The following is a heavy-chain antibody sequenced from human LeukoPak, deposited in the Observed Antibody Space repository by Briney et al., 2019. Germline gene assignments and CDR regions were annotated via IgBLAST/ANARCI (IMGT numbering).Heavy chain of an antibody. V-gene: IGHV3-30-3*01. J-gene: IGHJ4*02. CDR1: GFTFSSYA. CDR3: ARDPGANDGGPLDY. D-gene: IGHD1-1*01. CDR2: ISYDGSNK. Sequence: GGSLRLSCAASGFTFSSYAMHWVRQAPGKGLEWVAVISYDGSNKYYADSVKGRFTISRDNSKNTLYLQMNSLRAEDTAVYYCARDPGANDGGPLDYWGQGTLVTVSS.